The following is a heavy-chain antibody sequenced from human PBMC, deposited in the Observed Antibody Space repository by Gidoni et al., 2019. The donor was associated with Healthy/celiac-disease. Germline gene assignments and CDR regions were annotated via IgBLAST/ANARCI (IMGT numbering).Heavy chain of an antibody. CDR3: TRQGRSGSYFDAFDI. J-gene: IGHJ3*02. Sequence: EVQLVESGGGLVQPGRSLRLSCTASGFTFGDYAMSWVRQAPGKGREWVGCIRSKADGGTTEYAASVKGRFTISRDDSKSIAYLQMNSLKTEDTAVYYCTRQGRSGSYFDAFDIWGQGTMVTVSS. CDR1: GFTFGDYA. D-gene: IGHD1-26*01. CDR2: IRSKADGGTT. V-gene: IGHV3-49*04.